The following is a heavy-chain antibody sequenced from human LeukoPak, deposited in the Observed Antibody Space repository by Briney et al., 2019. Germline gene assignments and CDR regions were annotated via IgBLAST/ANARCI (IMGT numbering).Heavy chain of an antibody. D-gene: IGHD1-26*01. CDR2: TRTKVHSYTT. CDR3: ARVSGNYYYSDY. CDR1: GFTFSDHS. V-gene: IGHV3-72*01. J-gene: IGHJ4*02. Sequence: PGGSVRLSCAASGFTFSDHSMDWVRQAPGKGLEWVGQTRTKVHSYTTEYAASVRGRFTISRDDSKNSLFLHMNSLETEDTAVYYCARVSGNYYYSDYWGQGALVTVSS.